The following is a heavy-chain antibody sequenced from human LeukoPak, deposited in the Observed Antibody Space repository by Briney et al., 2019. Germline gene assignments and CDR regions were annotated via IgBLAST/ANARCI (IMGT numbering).Heavy chain of an antibody. CDR2: IYHSGGT. V-gene: IGHV4-59*12. CDR3: ARDPRVTYFDY. J-gene: IGHJ4*02. Sequence: SAPLSLTCTVSGGSISSDYWSWIRQPPGKALEWIGNIYHSGGTNYNPSLKSRVTISVDTSKTKFSLKLSSVTAADTAVYYCARDPRVTYFDYWGQGTLVTV. CDR1: GGSISSDY. D-gene: IGHD2-21*02.